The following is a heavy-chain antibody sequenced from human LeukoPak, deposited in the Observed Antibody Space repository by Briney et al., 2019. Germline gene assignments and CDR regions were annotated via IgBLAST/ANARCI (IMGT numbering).Heavy chain of an antibody. CDR2: INPNSGGT. D-gene: IGHD6-6*01. J-gene: IGHJ3*02. CDR1: GYTFTGYY. CDR3: GRDRNIAARPGSRGAFDI. Sequence: ASVKVSCKASGYTFTGYYMHWVRQAPGQGLEWMGWINPNSGGTNYAQKFQGRVTMTRDTSISTAYMELSRLRSDDTAVYYCGRDRNIAARPGSRGAFDIWGQGTMVTVSS. V-gene: IGHV1-2*02.